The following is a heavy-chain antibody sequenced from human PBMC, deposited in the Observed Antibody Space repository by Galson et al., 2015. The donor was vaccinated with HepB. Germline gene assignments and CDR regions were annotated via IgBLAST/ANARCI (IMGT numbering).Heavy chain of an antibody. J-gene: IGHJ6*03. CDR1: GYTFTSYD. CDR3: ARGPQRFLEWLFTVPTDDYMDV. D-gene: IGHD3-3*01. V-gene: IGHV1-8*01. CDR2: MNPNSGNT. Sequence: SVKVSCKASGYTFTSYDINWVRQATGQGLEWMGWMNPNSGNTGYAQKFQGRVTMTRNTSISTAYMELSSLRSEDTAVYYCARGPQRFLEWLFTVPTDDYMDVWGKGTTVTVSS.